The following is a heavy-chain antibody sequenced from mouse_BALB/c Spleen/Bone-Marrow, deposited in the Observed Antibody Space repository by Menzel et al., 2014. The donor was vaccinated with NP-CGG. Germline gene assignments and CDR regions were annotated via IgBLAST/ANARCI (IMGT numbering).Heavy chain of an antibody. J-gene: IGHJ2*01. CDR3: ASYDYGYYFDY. D-gene: IGHD2-4*01. Sequence: EVKLQESGAELVKPGASVKLSCTASGFNIKDTYMHWVKQRPEQGLEWIGRIDPANGNTKYDPKFQGKATITADTSSNTAFLQLSSLTSEDTAAYYCASYDYGYYFDYWGQGTTLTVSS. CDR2: IDPANGNT. V-gene: IGHV14-3*02. CDR1: GFNIKDTY.